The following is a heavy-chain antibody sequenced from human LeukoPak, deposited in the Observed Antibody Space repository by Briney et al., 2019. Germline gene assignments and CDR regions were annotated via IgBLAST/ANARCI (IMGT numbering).Heavy chain of an antibody. Sequence: GGSLRLSCAASGFTFSNAWMSWVRQAPGKGLEWVGRIKSKTDGGTTDYAAPVKGRFTISRDDSTNTLYLQMNSLKTEDTAVYYCTTAYSSGWYQDDYWGQGTLVTVSS. J-gene: IGHJ4*02. CDR1: GFTFSNAW. CDR3: TTAYSSGWYQDDY. V-gene: IGHV3-15*01. D-gene: IGHD6-19*01. CDR2: IKSKTDGGTT.